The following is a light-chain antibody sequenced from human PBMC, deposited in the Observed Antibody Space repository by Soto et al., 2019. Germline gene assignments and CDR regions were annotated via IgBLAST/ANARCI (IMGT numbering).Light chain of an antibody. CDR2: GAS. J-gene: IGKJ1*01. V-gene: IGKV3-15*01. Sequence: EIVMTQSPGTLSVSPGEGATLSCRASQSVSSSLAWYQQKPGQAPRLLLYGASTRATGIPARFSGSGSETEFTLSISSLQSEDFAVYYCQQYNNWPGTFGQGTKVEMK. CDR1: QSVSSS. CDR3: QQYNNWPGT.